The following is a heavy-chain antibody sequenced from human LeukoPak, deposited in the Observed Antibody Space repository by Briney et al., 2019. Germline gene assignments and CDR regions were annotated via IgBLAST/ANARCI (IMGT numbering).Heavy chain of an antibody. Sequence: SETLSLTCTVSGGSISSYYWSWIRQPSGKGLEWIGYIYYSGSTNYNPSLKSRVTISVDTSKNQFSLKLSSVTAADTAVYYCARVPSGYGGTNWFDPWGQGTLVTVSS. V-gene: IGHV4-59*12. D-gene: IGHD3-3*01. CDR2: IYYSGST. CDR1: GGSISSYY. CDR3: ARVPSGYGGTNWFDP. J-gene: IGHJ5*02.